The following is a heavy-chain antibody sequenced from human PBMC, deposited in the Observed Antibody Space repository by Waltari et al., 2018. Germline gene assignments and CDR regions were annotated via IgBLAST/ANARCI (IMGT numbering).Heavy chain of an antibody. Sequence: EVQLVESGGGLVQPGGSLRLSCAASGFTFSSYDMHWVRQATGKGLEWVSAIGTAGDTYYPGSVKGRFTISRENAKNSLYLQMNSLRAGDTPVYYCARGWGSEVYFDLWGRGTLVTVSS. CDR2: IGTAGDT. CDR3: ARGWGSEVYFDL. CDR1: GFTFSSYD. D-gene: IGHD3-16*01. V-gene: IGHV3-13*01. J-gene: IGHJ2*01.